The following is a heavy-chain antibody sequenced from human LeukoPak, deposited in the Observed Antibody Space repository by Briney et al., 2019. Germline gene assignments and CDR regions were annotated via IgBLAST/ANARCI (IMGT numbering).Heavy chain of an antibody. CDR2: IKSKTDGGTT. J-gene: IGHJ4*02. D-gene: IGHD6-6*01. V-gene: IGHV3-15*01. Sequence: PGGSLRPSCAASGFTFSNAWMSWVRQAPGKGLEWVGRIKSKTDGGTTDYAAPVKGRFTISRDDSKNTLYLQMNSLRTEDTAVYYCTTDGSSSYYFDYWGQGTLVTVSS. CDR1: GFTFSNAW. CDR3: TTDGSSSYYFDY.